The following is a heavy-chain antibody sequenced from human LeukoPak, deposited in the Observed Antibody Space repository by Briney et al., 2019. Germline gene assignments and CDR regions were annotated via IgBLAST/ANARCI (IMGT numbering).Heavy chain of an antibody. Sequence: PGGSLRLSCAASGFTFSSYWMHWVRQAPGKGLVWVSRINSDGSSTSYADSVKGRFTISRDNAKNTLYLQMNSLRAEDTAVYYRARGAPQLLWFGELQGAWFDPWGQGTLVTVSS. V-gene: IGHV3-74*01. CDR3: ARGAPQLLWFGELQGAWFDP. CDR1: GFTFSSYW. CDR2: INSDGSST. D-gene: IGHD3-10*01. J-gene: IGHJ5*02.